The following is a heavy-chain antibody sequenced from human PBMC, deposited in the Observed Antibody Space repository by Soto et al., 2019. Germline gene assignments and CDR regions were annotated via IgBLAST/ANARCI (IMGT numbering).Heavy chain of an antibody. CDR2: IYYSGST. CDR1: GGYISSGDYY. Sequence: SETLSLTCTVSGGYISSGDYYWSWIRQPPGKGLEWIGYIYYSGSTYYNPSLKSRVTISVDTSKNQFSLKLSSLTAADTAVYYCARDIRITIFGVVIEGDPTDYYGMDVWGQGTTVTVSS. V-gene: IGHV4-30-4*01. D-gene: IGHD3-3*01. J-gene: IGHJ6*02. CDR3: ARDIRITIFGVVIEGDPTDYYGMDV.